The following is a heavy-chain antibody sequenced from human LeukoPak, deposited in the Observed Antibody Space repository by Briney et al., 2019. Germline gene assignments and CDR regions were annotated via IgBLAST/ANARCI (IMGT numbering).Heavy chain of an antibody. CDR3: ARGGGYCSGGSCYDDY. CDR2: VNHSGST. D-gene: IGHD2-15*01. J-gene: IGHJ4*02. CDR1: GGSFSGYY. V-gene: IGHV4-34*01. Sequence: SETLSLTCSGYGGSFSGYYWGWLRQPPGKGLEWIGEVNHSGSTNYNPSLKSRVTISVDTSKNQFSLKLSSVTAADTAVYYCARGGGYCSGGSCYDDYWGQGTLVTVSS.